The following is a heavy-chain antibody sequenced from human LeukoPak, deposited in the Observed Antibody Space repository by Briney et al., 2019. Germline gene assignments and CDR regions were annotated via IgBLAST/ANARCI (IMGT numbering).Heavy chain of an antibody. V-gene: IGHV3-21*01. J-gene: IGHJ4*02. CDR2: ISSSSDYI. Sequence: PGGSLRLSCAASGFTLSSYSMNWVRQAPGKGLEWVSSISSSSDYIYYADSVKGRFAISRDSAKNSLYLQLNSLRAEDTAVYYCARVTSLTGTIFDSWGQGTLVTVSS. D-gene: IGHD1-7*01. CDR1: GFTLSSYS. CDR3: ARVTSLTGTIFDS.